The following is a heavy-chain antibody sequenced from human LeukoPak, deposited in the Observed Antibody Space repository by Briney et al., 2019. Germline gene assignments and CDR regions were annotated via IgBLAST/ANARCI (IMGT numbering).Heavy chain of an antibody. CDR1: GFTFDDYG. CDR2: INWNGGST. J-gene: IGHJ4*02. V-gene: IGHV3-20*04. CDR3: AKPAATEVPALLWCFDY. D-gene: IGHD2-2*01. Sequence: GGSLRLSCAASGFTFDDYGMSWVRQAPGKGLEWVSGINWNGGSTGYADSVKGRFTISRDNAKNSLYLQMNSLRAEDTAVYYCAKPAATEVPALLWCFDYWGQGTLVTVSS.